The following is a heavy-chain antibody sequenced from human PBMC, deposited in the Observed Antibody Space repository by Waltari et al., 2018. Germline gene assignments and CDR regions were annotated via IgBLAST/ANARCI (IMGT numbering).Heavy chain of an antibody. D-gene: IGHD6-13*01. V-gene: IGHV3-21*01. J-gene: IGHJ4*02. CDR2: ISSSSSYI. CDR1: GFTFSSYS. CDR3: ARDRVAAAGSDY. Sequence: EVQLVESGGGLVKPGGSLRLSCAASGFTFSSYSMNWVRQAPGKGVECVSSISSSSSYIYYADSVKGRFTSSRDNAKNSLYLQMNSLRAEDTAVYYCARDRVAAAGSDYWAQGTLVTVSS.